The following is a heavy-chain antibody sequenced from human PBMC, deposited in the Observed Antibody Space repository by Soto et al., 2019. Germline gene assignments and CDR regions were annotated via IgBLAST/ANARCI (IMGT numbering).Heavy chain of an antibody. V-gene: IGHV4-4*02. CDR2: IYHIGST. D-gene: IGHD2-2*01. CDR1: GGSISSPNL. J-gene: IGHJ4*02. CDR3: ARGPGR. Sequence: PSETLSLTCAVSGGSISSPNLWTWVRQPPGKGLEWIGEIYHIGSTTFNPSLKSRVTVSVDKSKNHFSLKLSSVTAADTAVYYCARGPGRWGQGTLVTVSS.